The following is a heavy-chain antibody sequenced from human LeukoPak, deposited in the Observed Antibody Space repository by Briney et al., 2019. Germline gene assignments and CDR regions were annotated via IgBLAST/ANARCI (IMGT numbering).Heavy chain of an antibody. V-gene: IGHV3-23*01. Sequence: GGSLRLSCAASGFTFSSYAMSWVRQAPGKGLEWVSAISGSGGSIYYADSVKGRFTISRDNSKNTLYLQMNSLRAEDTAVYYCAKDPTAMHRGYFDYWGQGTLVTVSS. J-gene: IGHJ4*02. CDR1: GFTFSSYA. CDR2: ISGSGGSI. D-gene: IGHD5-18*01. CDR3: AKDPTAMHRGYFDY.